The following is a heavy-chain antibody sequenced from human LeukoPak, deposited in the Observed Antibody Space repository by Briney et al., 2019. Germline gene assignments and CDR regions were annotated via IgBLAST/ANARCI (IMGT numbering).Heavy chain of an antibody. V-gene: IGHV5-51*01. CDR3: ARRYYYGSGVFDY. CDR2: IYPGDSDT. J-gene: IGHJ4*02. Sequence: GESLKISCKGSGYSFTSYWIIWVRQTPGKGLEWMGIIYPGDSDTRYSPSFQGQVTISADKSISTAYLQWSSLKASDTAMYYCARRYYYGSGVFDYWGQGTLVTVSS. D-gene: IGHD3-10*01. CDR1: GYSFTSYW.